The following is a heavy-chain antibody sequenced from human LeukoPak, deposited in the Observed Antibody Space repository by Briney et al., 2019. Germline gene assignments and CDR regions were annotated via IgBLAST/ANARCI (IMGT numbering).Heavy chain of an antibody. J-gene: IGHJ4*02. CDR1: GFTFSHFG. CDR3: AEDAQRGFDYSNSLEH. CDR2: IWSDATNQ. D-gene: IGHD4-11*01. Sequence: GTSLRLSCEASGFTFSHFGMHWVRQAPGKGLEWVAVIWSDATNQYYGDSVKGRFTISRDNFKKTVSLQMDSLRAEDTAVYYCAEDAQRGFDYSNSLEHWGQGSLVTVSS. V-gene: IGHV3-33*06.